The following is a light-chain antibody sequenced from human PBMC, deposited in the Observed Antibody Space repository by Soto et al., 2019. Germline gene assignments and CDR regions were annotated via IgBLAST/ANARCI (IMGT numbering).Light chain of an antibody. V-gene: IGKV3-20*01. CDR2: GAS. CDR1: QSISSRY. J-gene: IGKJ2*02. Sequence: EIVLTQSPGTLSLSSGERATLSCRASQSISSRYLAWYQQKPGQARRLLIYGASNRATGIPDRFIGRGSGTDFTLTISRLEPEDFAGYCCQRYGQQNRRSPMCTFGQGTKLEIK. CDR3: QRYGQQNRRSPMCT.